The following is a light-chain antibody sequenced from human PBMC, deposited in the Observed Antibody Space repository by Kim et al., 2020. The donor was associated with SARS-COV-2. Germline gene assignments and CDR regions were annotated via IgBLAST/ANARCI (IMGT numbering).Light chain of an antibody. V-gene: IGLV3-9*01. Sequence: ALGPTARITCGGTNIGSKNVPWYQQKPGQAPVLVIYRDSNRPSGIPERCSGSNSGNTATLTISRAQAGDEADYYCQVWDSSTRGVVFGGGTQLTVL. CDR3: QVWDSSTRGVV. CDR2: RDS. CDR1: NIGSKN. J-gene: IGLJ2*01.